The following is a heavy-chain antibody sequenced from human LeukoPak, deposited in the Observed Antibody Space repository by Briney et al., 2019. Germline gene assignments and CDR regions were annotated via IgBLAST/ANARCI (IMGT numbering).Heavy chain of an antibody. J-gene: IGHJ4*02. CDR3: ASSPYYYDSSGYYTVDY. V-gene: IGHV1-18*01. CDR1: GYTFTSYG. D-gene: IGHD3-22*01. CDR2: ISAYNGNT. Sequence: GASVKVSCKASGYTFTSYGISWVRQAPGRGLEWMGWISAYNGNTNYAQKLQGRVTMTTDTSTSTAYMELRSLRSDDTAVYYCASSPYYYDSSGYYTVDYWGQGTLVTVSS.